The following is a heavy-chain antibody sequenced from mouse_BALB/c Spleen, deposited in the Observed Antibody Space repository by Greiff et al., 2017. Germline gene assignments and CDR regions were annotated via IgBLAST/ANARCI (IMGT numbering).Heavy chain of an antibody. J-gene: IGHJ4*01. CDR1: GYTFTNYW. D-gene: IGHD2-2*01. CDR3: ARDYGYDERPPYAMDY. CDR2: IYPGGGYT. V-gene: IGHV1-63*02. Sequence: QVQLQQSGAELVRPGTSVKISCKASGYTFTNYWLGWVKQRPGHGLEWIGDIYPGGGYTNYNEKLKGKATLTADTSSSTAYMQLSSLTSEDSAVYFCARDYGYDERPPYAMDYWGQGTSVTVSS.